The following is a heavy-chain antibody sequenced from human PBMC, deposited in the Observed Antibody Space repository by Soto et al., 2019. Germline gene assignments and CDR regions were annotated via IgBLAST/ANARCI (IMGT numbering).Heavy chain of an antibody. J-gene: IGHJ6*02. CDR1: GGTFSSYA. Sequence: VASVKVSCKASGGTFSSYAISWVRQAPGQGLEWMGGIIPIFGTANYAQKFQGRVTITADESTSTAYMELSSLRSEDTAVYYCAGVEATPEDYYYYGMDVWGQGTTVTV. V-gene: IGHV1-69*13. CDR2: IIPIFGTA. CDR3: AGVEATPEDYYYYGMDV.